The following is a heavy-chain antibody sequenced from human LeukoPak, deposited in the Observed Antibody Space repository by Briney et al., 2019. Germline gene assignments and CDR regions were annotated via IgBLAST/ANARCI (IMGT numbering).Heavy chain of an antibody. CDR1: EFSVGSND. CDR3: VRGTGTNSIQGFDP. V-gene: IGHV5-51*01. D-gene: IGHD1-14*01. Sequence: GGSLGLSCAASEFSVGSNDMTWVRQAPGKGLEWMGIIYPGDSDTRYSPSFQGQVTISADKSISTAYLQWSSLKASDTAMYYCVRGTGTNSIQGFDPWGQGTLVTVSS. J-gene: IGHJ5*02. CDR2: IYPGDSDT.